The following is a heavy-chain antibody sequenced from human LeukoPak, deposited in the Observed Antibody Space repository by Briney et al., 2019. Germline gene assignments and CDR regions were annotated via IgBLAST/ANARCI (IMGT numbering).Heavy chain of an antibody. J-gene: IGHJ4*02. CDR3: ASCDSSGYPIDY. D-gene: IGHD3-22*01. CDR1: GYTFTSYA. V-gene: IGHV1-3*01. CDR2: INAGNGNT. Sequence: ASVKVSCKASGYTFTSYAMHWVRQAPGQRLEWMGWINAGNGNTKYSQKFQGRVTITRDTSASTAYMELSSLRSEGTAVYYCASCDSSGYPIDYWGQGTLVTVSS.